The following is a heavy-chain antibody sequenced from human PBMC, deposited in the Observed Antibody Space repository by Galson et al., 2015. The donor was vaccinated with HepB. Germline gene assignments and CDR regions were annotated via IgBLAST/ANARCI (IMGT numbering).Heavy chain of an antibody. CDR3: ARDFSSSWYFFDH. CDR2: ISSDGSNK. Sequence: SLRLSCAASGFTFSSYAMHWVRQAPGKGLEWVAIISSDGSNKYYADSVKGRFTISRDNSKNTLCLHMNSLRAEDTAVYYCARDFSSSWYFFDHWGQGTLVTVSS. CDR1: GFTFSSYA. J-gene: IGHJ4*02. V-gene: IGHV3-30-3*01. D-gene: IGHD6-13*01.